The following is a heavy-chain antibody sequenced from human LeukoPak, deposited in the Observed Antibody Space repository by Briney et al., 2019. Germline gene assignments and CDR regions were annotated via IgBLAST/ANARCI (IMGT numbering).Heavy chain of an antibody. Sequence: GGSLRLSCAASGFTFSSYSMNWVRQAPGKGLEWVSSISSSSSYIYYADSVKGRFTISRDNAKNSLYLQMNSLRAEDTAVYYCASLLSGSNQINDYWGQGTLVTVSS. V-gene: IGHV3-21*01. D-gene: IGHD1-26*01. CDR3: ASLLSGSNQINDY. CDR1: GFTFSSYS. CDR2: ISSSSSYI. J-gene: IGHJ4*02.